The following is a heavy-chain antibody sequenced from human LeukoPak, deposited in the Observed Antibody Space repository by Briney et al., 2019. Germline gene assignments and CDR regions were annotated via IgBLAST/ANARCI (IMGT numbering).Heavy chain of an antibody. Sequence: GESLKISCQVSGYSFTRHWIGCVRQVPEKGLEWMGIIYPGDSEIRYSPSFQGHVTISVDRSISTAYLQWSSLKASDTAMYYCARLPGQYCSSTSCYYSPTDYWGQGTLVTVSS. D-gene: IGHD2-2*01. J-gene: IGHJ4*02. V-gene: IGHV5-51*01. CDR1: GYSFTRHW. CDR3: ARLPGQYCSSTSCYYSPTDY. CDR2: IYPGDSEI.